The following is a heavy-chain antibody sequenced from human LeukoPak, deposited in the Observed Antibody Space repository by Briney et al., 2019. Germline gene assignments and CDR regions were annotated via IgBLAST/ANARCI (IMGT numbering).Heavy chain of an antibody. CDR3: ARGVSSGWYSSFDY. Sequence: PGGSLRLSCAVSGRTFSSYVLHWVRQAPGKGLEWVAVISYDGSKKDYADSVKGRFTISRDNSKNTLYLQMNSLRAEDTAVYYCARGVSSGWYSSFDYWGQGTLVTVSS. J-gene: IGHJ4*02. D-gene: IGHD6-19*01. CDR1: GRTFSSYV. V-gene: IGHV3-30*04. CDR2: ISYDGSKK.